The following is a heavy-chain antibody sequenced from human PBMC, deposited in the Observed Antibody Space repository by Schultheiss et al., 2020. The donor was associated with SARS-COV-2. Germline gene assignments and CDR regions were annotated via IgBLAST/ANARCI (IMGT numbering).Heavy chain of an antibody. CDR3: ARDSTWRHSLGDY. J-gene: IGHJ4*02. Sequence: GGSLRLSCAASGFTFSSYSMNWVRQAPGKGLEWVSSISSSSSYIYYADSVKGRFTISRDNAKNSLYLHMNSLRAEDTAVYYCARDSTWRHSLGDYWGQGTLVTVSS. D-gene: IGHD5-24*01. V-gene: IGHV3-21*06. CDR2: ISSSSSYI. CDR1: GFTFSSYS.